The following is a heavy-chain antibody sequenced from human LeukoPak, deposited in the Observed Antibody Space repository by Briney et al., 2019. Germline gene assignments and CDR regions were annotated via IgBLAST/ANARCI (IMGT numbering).Heavy chain of an antibody. CDR2: IYYSGST. CDR3: ARDGGGFRRYYDILSDAFDI. D-gene: IGHD3-9*01. Sequence: SETLSLTCTVSGGSISSGSYYWSWIRQPPGKGLEWIGYIYYSGSTNYNPSLKSRVTISVDTSKNQFSLKLSSVTAADTAVYYCARDGGGFRRYYDILSDAFDIWGQGTMVTVSS. J-gene: IGHJ3*02. V-gene: IGHV4-61*01. CDR1: GGSISSGSYY.